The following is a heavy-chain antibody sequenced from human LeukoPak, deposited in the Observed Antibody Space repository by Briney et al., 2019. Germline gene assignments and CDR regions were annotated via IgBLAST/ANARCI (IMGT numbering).Heavy chain of an antibody. J-gene: IGHJ4*02. CDR2: IYGSGNT. CDR3: ARETSLAGFASGLGFSF. V-gene: IGHV4-59*01. D-gene: IGHD6-19*01. CDR1: GASISSWY. Sequence: SETLSLTCTVSGASISSWYWSWVRQPPGKGLEWIGYIYGSGNTNYNPSLKSRATMSIDTSTNQSSLKLTSVTAADTTTYYCARETSLAGFASGLGFSFGGQGILVSVS.